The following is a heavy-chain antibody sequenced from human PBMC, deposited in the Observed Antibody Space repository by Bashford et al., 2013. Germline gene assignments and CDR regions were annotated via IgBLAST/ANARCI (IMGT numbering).Heavy chain of an antibody. Sequence: VRQAPGKGLEFVSAISDDGGSTYYANSVKGRFTISRDNSKSTLSLQMDSLRTEDMAVYYCGCPRFGWGQGTLVTVSS. D-gene: IGHD3-10*01. J-gene: IGHJ4*02. CDR3: GCPRFG. CDR2: ISDDGGST. V-gene: IGHV3-64*01.